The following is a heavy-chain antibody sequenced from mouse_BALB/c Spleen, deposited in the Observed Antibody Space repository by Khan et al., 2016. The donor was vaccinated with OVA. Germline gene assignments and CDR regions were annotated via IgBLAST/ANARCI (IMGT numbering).Heavy chain of an antibody. CDR3: ASKNYYGYAMDY. CDR1: GYSITSGYS. D-gene: IGHD1-1*01. V-gene: IGHV3-2*02. Sequence: EVQLVESGPGLVKPSQSLSLTCTVTGYSITSGYSWNCIRQFPGNKLEWMGYISYSGSTSYNPSHTSRISRTRDTPKNQFYLHLNSLTTEDTATYSCASKNYYGYAMDYWGQGTSVTVSS. J-gene: IGHJ4*01. CDR2: ISYSGST.